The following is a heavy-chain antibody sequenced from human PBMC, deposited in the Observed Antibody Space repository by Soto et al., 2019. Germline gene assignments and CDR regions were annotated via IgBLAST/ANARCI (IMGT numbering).Heavy chain of an antibody. D-gene: IGHD5-18*01. Sequence: QVQLVESGGGVVQPGRSLRLSCAASGFTFSTYGMHWVRQAPDKGLGWVAVISYDGSNKYYAESEKGRFTISRHNSKNPLYLQMSSLRAEDTAVYYCAKGFSYSVIDYWGQGTLVTVSS. CDR2: ISYDGSNK. CDR3: AKGFSYSVIDY. CDR1: GFTFSTYG. J-gene: IGHJ4*02. V-gene: IGHV3-30*18.